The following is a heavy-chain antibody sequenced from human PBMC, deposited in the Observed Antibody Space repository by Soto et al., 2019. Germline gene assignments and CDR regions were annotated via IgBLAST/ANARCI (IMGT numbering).Heavy chain of an antibody. J-gene: IGHJ6*02. CDR2: VYSSGST. D-gene: IGHD3-22*01. Sequence: PSETLSLTCTVSGGSISGYYWSWIRQPAGKGLEWIGRVYSSGSTHYGPSLKSRVTMSVDTSKKQLSLKLRSVTAADTAVYYCAREGGYFESSGAGGYHYYGVDVWGRGTTVTVSS. CDR3: AREGGYFESSGAGGYHYYGVDV. CDR1: GGSISGYY. V-gene: IGHV4-4*07.